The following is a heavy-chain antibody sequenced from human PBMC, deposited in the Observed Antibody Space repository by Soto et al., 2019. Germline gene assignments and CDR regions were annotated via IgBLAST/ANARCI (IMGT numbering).Heavy chain of an antibody. Sequence: EVQMLQSGGGLVQPGGSLGLSCGASGFTFISYAMSWVSHVPGKGLEWISSISGSGANTWYAGSVQGRFIISRDNSKSTVSLHMSSLRVEDTAIYYCARDRATFDSWGQGTLVTVSS. CDR2: ISGSGANT. V-gene: IGHV3-23*01. D-gene: IGHD1-26*01. J-gene: IGHJ4*02. CDR1: GFTFISYA. CDR3: ARDRATFDS.